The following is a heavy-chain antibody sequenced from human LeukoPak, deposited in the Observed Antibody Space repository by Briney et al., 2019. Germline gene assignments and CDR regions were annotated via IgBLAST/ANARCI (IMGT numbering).Heavy chain of an antibody. V-gene: IGHV4-30-4*01. D-gene: IGHD3-22*01. J-gene: IGHJ4*02. CDR3: ASRPLTYDSSGYYTDY. Sequence: PSETLSLTCTVSGGSISSGDYYWSWIRQPPGKGLEWIGYIYYSGSTYYNPSLKSRVTISVDTSKNQFSLKLSSVTAADAAVYYCASRPLTYDSSGYYTDYWGQGTLVTVSS. CDR2: IYYSGST. CDR1: GGSISSGDYY.